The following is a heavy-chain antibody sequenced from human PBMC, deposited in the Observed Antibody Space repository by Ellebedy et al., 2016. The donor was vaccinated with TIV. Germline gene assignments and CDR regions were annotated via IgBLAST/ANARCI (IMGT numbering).Heavy chain of an antibody. D-gene: IGHD3-3*01. CDR2: IIGSGTNT. J-gene: IGHJ6*02. V-gene: IGHV3-23*01. Sequence: GESLKISCAASGFTFSSYAMSWVRQAPGKGLEWVSSIIGSGTNTDYADSVKGRFTISRDNSKNTLSLQMNSLRAEDTAVYYCARDDGVTSMDVWGQGTTVTVSS. CDR3: ARDDGVTSMDV. CDR1: GFTFSSYA.